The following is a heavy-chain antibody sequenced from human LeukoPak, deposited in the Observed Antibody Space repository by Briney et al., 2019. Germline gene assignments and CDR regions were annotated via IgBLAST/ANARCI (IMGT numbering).Heavy chain of an antibody. J-gene: IGHJ4*02. CDR1: GGSISSYY. CDR3: ARHADGGTYPLDS. Sequence: SETLSLTCTVSGGSISSYYWSWIRQPPGKRLEWIGYIYYSGSTNHNPSLKSRVTISVDTSKNQFSLKLSSVTAADTAVYYCARHADGGTYPLDSWGQGTLVTVSS. D-gene: IGHD1-26*01. CDR2: IYYSGST. V-gene: IGHV4-59*08.